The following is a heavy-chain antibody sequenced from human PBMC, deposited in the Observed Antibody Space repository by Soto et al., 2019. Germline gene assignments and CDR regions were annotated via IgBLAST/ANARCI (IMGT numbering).Heavy chain of an antibody. Sequence: QVKLQQSNPGLVKPSETLSLTCNVSGTSIRSSLYYWVWIRQAPGKGLEWIASISYGGRTFSVPSLQSRAAVSMATSKNQFYLTLTSVTAADTAVYSCARFSETALVTGLDIWGQGALVTVSS. CDR3: ARFSETALVTGLDI. J-gene: IGHJ4*02. CDR1: GTSIRSSLYY. CDR2: ISYGGRT. D-gene: IGHD5-18*01. V-gene: IGHV4-39*01.